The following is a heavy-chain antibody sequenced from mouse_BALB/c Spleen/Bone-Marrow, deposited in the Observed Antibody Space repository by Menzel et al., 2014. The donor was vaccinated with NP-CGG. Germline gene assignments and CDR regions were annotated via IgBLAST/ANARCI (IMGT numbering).Heavy chain of an antibody. CDR1: GFNIKDTY. CDR3: ASYYYGSYGFAY. Sequence: VQLKQSGAELVKPGASVKLSCTASGFNIKDTYMHWVKQRPEQGLEWIGRIDPANGNTKYDPKFQGKATTTADTSSNTAYLQLSSLTSEDTAVYYCASYYYGSYGFAYWGQGTLVTVSA. V-gene: IGHV14-3*02. CDR2: IDPANGNT. J-gene: IGHJ3*01. D-gene: IGHD1-1*01.